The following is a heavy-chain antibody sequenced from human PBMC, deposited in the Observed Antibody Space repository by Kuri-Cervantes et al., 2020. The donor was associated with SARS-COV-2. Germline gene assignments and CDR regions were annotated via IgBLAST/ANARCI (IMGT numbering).Heavy chain of an antibody. CDR2: VRRDGSNY. CDR3: AKVDTASLDY. Sequence: GESLKISCAASGFTFSSYGMHWVRQAPGKGLEWVGFVRRDGSNYYYADSVKGRFTISRDNSKNTLYLEMNSLRPEDTAVYYCAKVDTASLDYWGQGTLVTVSS. V-gene: IGHV3-30*02. J-gene: IGHJ4*02. D-gene: IGHD3/OR15-3a*01. CDR1: GFTFSSYG.